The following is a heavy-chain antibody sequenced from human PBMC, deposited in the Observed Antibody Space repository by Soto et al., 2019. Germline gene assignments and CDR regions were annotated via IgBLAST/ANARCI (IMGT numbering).Heavy chain of an antibody. D-gene: IGHD6-19*01. Sequence: AGSLKLSCAASGFTFSIYAMSWVRQAPGKGLEWVSAISGNGGSTYCADSVKGRFTISRDNSKNTLYLQMNSLRAEDTAVYYCSSGWDDAHSGQGTLVTVSS. CDR2: ISGNGGST. J-gene: IGHJ4*02. V-gene: IGHV3-23*01. CDR1: GFTFSIYA. CDR3: SSGWDDAH.